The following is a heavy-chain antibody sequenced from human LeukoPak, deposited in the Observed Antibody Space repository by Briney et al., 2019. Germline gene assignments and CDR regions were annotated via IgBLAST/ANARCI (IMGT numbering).Heavy chain of an antibody. CDR1: GYSVSSGYY. D-gene: IGHD4-11*01. V-gene: IGHV4-38-2*01. CDR3: ARQRYSNGEDVY. J-gene: IGHJ4*02. CDR2: IYHSGST. Sequence: PSETLSLTCAVSGYSVSSGYYWGWVRQPPGKGLEWIGSIYHSGSTYYNPSLKSRVTISVDTSKNQFSLKLSSVTAADTAVYYCARQRYSNGEDVYWGQGTLVTVSS.